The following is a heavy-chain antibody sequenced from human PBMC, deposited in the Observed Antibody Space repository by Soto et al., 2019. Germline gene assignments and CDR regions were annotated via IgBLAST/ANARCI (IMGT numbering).Heavy chain of an antibody. CDR1: GGTFSSYA. CDR2: IIPIFGTA. J-gene: IGHJ4*02. D-gene: IGHD6-13*01. Sequence: GGPVKVSCKASGGTFSSYAISWVRQATGQGLEWMGGIIPIFGTANYAQKFQGRVTITADESARTSYMELRSLKSQDTAVYYCVRDSGAKLSSSWGQGTLVTVSS. CDR3: VRDSGAKLSSS. V-gene: IGHV1-69*13.